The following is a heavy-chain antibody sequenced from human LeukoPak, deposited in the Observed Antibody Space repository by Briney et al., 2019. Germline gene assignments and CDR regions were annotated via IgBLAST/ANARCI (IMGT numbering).Heavy chain of an antibody. CDR2: ISSDGSIK. J-gene: IGHJ6*02. D-gene: IGHD6-19*01. V-gene: IGHV3-30*18. CDR3: AKDSGSGWYQYGMDV. Sequence: GGSLRLSCTASKFTFSHYGMQWVRQAPGKGLEWVAVISSDGSIKVYADSVKGRFTISRDNSKNTLYLQMNRLRVEDTAVYYCAKDSGSGWYQYGMDVWGQGTTVTVSS. CDR1: KFTFSHYG.